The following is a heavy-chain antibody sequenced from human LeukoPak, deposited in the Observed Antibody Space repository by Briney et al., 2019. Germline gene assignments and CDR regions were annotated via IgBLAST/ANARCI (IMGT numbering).Heavy chain of an antibody. Sequence: ASVTVSCKGSGYTFTNFGLSWVRQAPGQGLEWLGWISAYNGDTNYALRFQGRVTMTVHTSTTTAYMELRSLRSDDTAVYYCARDCLTIFCPALDNWGQGTLVTVSS. CDR3: ARDCLTIFCPALDN. CDR1: GYTFTNFG. V-gene: IGHV1-18*01. J-gene: IGHJ4*02. CDR2: ISAYNGDT. D-gene: IGHD3-9*01.